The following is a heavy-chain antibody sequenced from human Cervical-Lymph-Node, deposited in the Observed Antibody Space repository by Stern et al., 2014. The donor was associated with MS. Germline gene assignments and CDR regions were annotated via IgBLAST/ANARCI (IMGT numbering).Heavy chain of an antibody. CDR2: IIPIFGTA. D-gene: IGHD1-26*01. V-gene: IGHV1-69*01. Sequence: VQLLESGAEVKNPGSSVKVSCKASGGTFSTYAISWVRQAPGQGLERMGGIIPIFGTATYAQKVQGRVTITADESTSTAYMELSSLRSEDTAVYYCARGELKEGLVRGMDVWGQGTTVTVSS. J-gene: IGHJ6*02. CDR1: GGTFSTYA. CDR3: ARGELKEGLVRGMDV.